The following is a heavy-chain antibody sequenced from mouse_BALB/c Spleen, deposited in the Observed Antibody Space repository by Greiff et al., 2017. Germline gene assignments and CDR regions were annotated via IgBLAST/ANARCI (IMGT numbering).Heavy chain of an antibody. CDR2: IYPGNSDT. J-gene: IGHJ4*01. Sequence: VQLQQSGTVLARPGASVKMSCKASGYSFTSYWMHWVKQRPGQGLEWIGAIYPGNSDTSYNQKFKGKAKLTAVTSASTAYMELSSLTNEDSAVYYCTRGPGYYYAMDYWGQGTSVTVSS. CDR1: GYSFTSYW. V-gene: IGHV1-5*01. CDR3: TRGPGYYYAMDY.